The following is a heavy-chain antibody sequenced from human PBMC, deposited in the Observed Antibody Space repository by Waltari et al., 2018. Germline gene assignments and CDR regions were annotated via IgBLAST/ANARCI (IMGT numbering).Heavy chain of an antibody. J-gene: IGHJ4*02. CDR2: IYYSGST. CDR1: GGSISSSSYY. V-gene: IGHV4-39*07. Sequence: QLQLQESGPGLVKPSETLSLTCTVSGGSISSSSYYWGWIRQPPGKGLEWIGSIYYSGSTYYNPSLKSRVTISVDTSKNQFSLKLSSVTAADTAVYYCARDSEATVTTDFDYWGQGTLVTVSS. D-gene: IGHD4-17*01. CDR3: ARDSEATVTTDFDY.